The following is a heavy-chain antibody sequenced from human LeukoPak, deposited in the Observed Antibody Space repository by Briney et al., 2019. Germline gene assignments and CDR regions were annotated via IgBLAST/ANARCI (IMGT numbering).Heavy chain of an antibody. CDR3: TRGSQSDYYYGMDV. V-gene: IGHV3-73*01. CDR2: IRSRTNTYAT. J-gene: IGHJ6*02. Sequence: PGGSLRLSCAASGFTFSGSAMHWVRRASGKGLEWVGRIRSRTNTYATAYAASVKGRFTISRDDSKNTAYLQMNSLKTEDTAVYYCTRGSQSDYYYGMDVWGQGTTVTVTS. CDR1: GFTFSGSA.